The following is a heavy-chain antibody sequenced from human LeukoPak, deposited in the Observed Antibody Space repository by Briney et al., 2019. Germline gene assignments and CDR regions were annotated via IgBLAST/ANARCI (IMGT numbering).Heavy chain of an antibody. CDR2: IYYSGST. J-gene: IGHJ5*02. D-gene: IGHD3-3*01. CDR3: ARSQRSITYYDFWSGYYSGYWFDP. CDR1: GGSIGSYY. V-gene: IGHV4-59*01. Sequence: SETLSLTCTVSGGSIGSYYWSWIRQPPGKGLEWIGYIYYSGSTNYNPSLKSRVTISVDTSKNQFSLKLSSVTAADTAVYYCARSQRSITYYDFWSGYYSGYWFDPWGQGTLVTVSS.